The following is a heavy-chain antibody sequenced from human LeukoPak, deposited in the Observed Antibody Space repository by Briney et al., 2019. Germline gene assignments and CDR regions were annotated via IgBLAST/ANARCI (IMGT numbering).Heavy chain of an antibody. V-gene: IGHV4-38-2*01. CDR1: GYSISSGYS. CDR3: ARFRGGVGWGY. D-gene: IGHD5-24*01. Sequence: KPSETLSLTCAVSGYSISSGYSWVWIRQPPGKGLEWIGSITHTGTTYYNPSLESRVTLSRDTSKNQFSLNLSSVTAADTARYYCARFRGGVGWGYWGQGTLVTVSS. CDR2: ITHTGTT. J-gene: IGHJ4*02.